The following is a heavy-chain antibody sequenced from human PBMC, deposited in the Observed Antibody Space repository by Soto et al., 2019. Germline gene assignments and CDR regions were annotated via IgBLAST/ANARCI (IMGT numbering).Heavy chain of an antibody. D-gene: IGHD2-15*01. J-gene: IGHJ5*02. CDR1: GYSFTSYW. CDR3: ARVVADHNWFGT. Sequence: GESLKISCKGSGYSFTSYWISWVRQMPGKGLEWMGRIDPSDSYTNYSPSFQGHVTISADKSISTAYLQWSSLKASDTAIYYCARVVADHNWFGTWGQGTLVTVSS. CDR2: IDPSDSYT. V-gene: IGHV5-10-1*01.